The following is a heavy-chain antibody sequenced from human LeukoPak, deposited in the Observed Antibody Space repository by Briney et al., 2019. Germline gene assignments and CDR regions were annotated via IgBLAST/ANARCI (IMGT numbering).Heavy chain of an antibody. J-gene: IGHJ4*02. Sequence: ASVKVSCEASGYTFTSYGISWVRQAPGQGLEWMGWINPNSGGTNYAQKFQGRVTMTRDTSISTAYMEPSRLRSDDTAVYYCARAHIVLMVYARDWGQGTLVTVSS. D-gene: IGHD2-8*01. CDR3: ARAHIVLMVYARD. CDR2: INPNSGGT. V-gene: IGHV1-2*02. CDR1: GYTFTSYG.